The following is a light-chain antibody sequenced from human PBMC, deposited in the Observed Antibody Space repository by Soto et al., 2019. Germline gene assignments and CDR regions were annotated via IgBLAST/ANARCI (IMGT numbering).Light chain of an antibody. CDR3: QQYGSSPGT. V-gene: IGKV3-20*01. CDR2: GAS. J-gene: IGKJ2*01. CDR1: QSVSSSY. Sequence: EIVLTQSPGTLSLSPGERATLSCRASQSVSSSYLAWYQQKPGQAPRLLIYGASSRATGIPDRFSGSGSGADFTLTSSRLEPEDFGVYYCQQYGSSPGTFGQGTKLEIK.